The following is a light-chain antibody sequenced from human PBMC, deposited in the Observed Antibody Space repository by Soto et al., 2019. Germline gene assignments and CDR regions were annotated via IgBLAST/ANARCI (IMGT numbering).Light chain of an antibody. V-gene: IGKV1-5*01. CDR1: QSISDW. Sequence: DVQMTQSPSTLSASVGDRVTITCRASQSISDWLAWYQQKPGQAPELLISDASTLATGVPSRFSGRGSGTEFTLTINSLQTDAIATYFCQEYKTYAFGPGTKVDIK. CDR3: QEYKTYA. CDR2: DAS. J-gene: IGKJ2*01.